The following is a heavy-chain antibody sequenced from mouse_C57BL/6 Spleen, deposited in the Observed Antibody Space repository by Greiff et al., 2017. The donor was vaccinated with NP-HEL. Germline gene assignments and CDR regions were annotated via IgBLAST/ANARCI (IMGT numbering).Heavy chain of an antibody. CDR3: GITTVVAPYAMDY. V-gene: IGHV1-7*01. CDR1: GYTFTSYW. CDR2: INPSSGYT. Sequence: VQLVESGAELAQPGASVKLSYKASGYTFTSYWMHWVKQRPGQGLEWIGYINPSSGYTKYNQKFKDKATLTADKSSSTAYMQLSSLTYEDSAVYYCGITTVVAPYAMDYWGQGTSVTVSS. D-gene: IGHD1-1*01. J-gene: IGHJ4*01.